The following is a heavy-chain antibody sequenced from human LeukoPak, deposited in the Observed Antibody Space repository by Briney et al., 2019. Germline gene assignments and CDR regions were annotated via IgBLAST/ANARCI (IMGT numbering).Heavy chain of an antibody. CDR1: GYTFTSYD. CDR3: ARDSSKVSPVYNWFDP. J-gene: IGHJ5*02. D-gene: IGHD6-6*01. Sequence: GASVKVSCKASGYTFTSYDINWVRQAPGQGLEWMGWISAYNGNTNYAQKLQGRVTMTTDTSTSTAYMELRSLRSDDTAVYYCARDSSKVSPVYNWFDPWGQGTLVTVSS. CDR2: ISAYNGNT. V-gene: IGHV1-18*01.